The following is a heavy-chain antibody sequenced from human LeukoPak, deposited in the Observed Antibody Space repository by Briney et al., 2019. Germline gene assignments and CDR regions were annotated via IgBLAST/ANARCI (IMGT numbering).Heavy chain of an antibody. V-gene: IGHV3-33*06. Sequence: PGRSLRLFCAASGFTFSSYGMHWVRQAPGKGLEWVAVIWYDGSNKYYADSVKGRFTISRDNSENTLYLQMNSLRAEDRAVYYCAKDATASPYFHWFDNWGQGTQVIVSS. D-gene: IGHD3-9*01. J-gene: IGHJ4*02. CDR2: IWYDGSNK. CDR1: GFTFSSYG. CDR3: AKDATASPYFHWFDN.